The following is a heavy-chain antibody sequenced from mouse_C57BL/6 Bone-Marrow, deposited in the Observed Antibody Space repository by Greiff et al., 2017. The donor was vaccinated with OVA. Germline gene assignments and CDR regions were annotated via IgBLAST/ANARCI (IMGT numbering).Heavy chain of an antibody. V-gene: IGHV14-4*01. CDR1: GFNINDYY. Sequence: VQLQQSGAELVRPGASVKLSCPASGFNINDYYMHWVKQRPEQGLEWIGWIDPENGDTEYASKFQGKATISADTSSNTAYLQLRSLTSEDTAVYYCTTYRYWGQGTTLTVSS. CDR3: TTYRY. J-gene: IGHJ2*01. CDR2: IDPENGDT.